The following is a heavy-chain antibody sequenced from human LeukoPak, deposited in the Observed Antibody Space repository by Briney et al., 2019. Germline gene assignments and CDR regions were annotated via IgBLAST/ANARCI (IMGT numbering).Heavy chain of an antibody. Sequence: SQTLSLTCAVSGGSISSGSYYWSWIRQPAGKGLEWIGRIYTSGSTNYNPSLKSRVTISVDTSKNQFSLKLSSVTAADTAVYYCARDQESYYDLRTRGPNWFDPWGQGTLVTVSS. D-gene: IGHD3-3*01. CDR2: IYTSGST. V-gene: IGHV4-61*02. J-gene: IGHJ5*02. CDR1: GGSISSGSYY. CDR3: ARDQESYYDLRTRGPNWFDP.